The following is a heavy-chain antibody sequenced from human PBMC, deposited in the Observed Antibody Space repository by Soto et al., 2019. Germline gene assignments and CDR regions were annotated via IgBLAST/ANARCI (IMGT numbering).Heavy chain of an antibody. CDR2: IYHGGST. D-gene: IGHD3-3*01. J-gene: IGHJ5*02. Sequence: SETLSLTCAVSGGSISSSNWWSWVRQPPGKGLEGIGEIYHGGSTNYNPSLRSRVTISVDKSKNQFSLKLSSVTAADTAVYYCARDIVDFWSGLHWFDPWGKGTLVTVSS. V-gene: IGHV4-4*02. CDR3: ARDIVDFWSGLHWFDP. CDR1: GGSISSSNW.